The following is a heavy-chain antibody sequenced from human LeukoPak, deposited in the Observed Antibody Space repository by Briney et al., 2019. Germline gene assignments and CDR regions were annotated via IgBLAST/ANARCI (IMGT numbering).Heavy chain of an antibody. J-gene: IGHJ4*02. CDR3: ARAPEDIVVVVAAASDY. CDR1: GFTFSSYA. V-gene: IGHV3-30-3*01. Sequence: GGSLRLSCAASGFTFSSYAMHWVRQAPGQGLEWVAVISYDGSNKYYADSVKGRFTISRDNSKNTLYLQMNSLRAEDTAVYYCARAPEDIVVVVAAASDYWGQGTLVTVSS. CDR2: ISYDGSNK. D-gene: IGHD2-15*01.